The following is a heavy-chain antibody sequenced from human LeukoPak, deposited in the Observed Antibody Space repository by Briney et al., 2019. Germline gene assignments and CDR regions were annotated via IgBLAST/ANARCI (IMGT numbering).Heavy chain of an antibody. Sequence: GGSLRHSCAASGFTFSNAWMSWVRQAPWKGLDWVGRIKSKTDGGTTEYAAHVKGRLTISKDDSKNTLYLQMNSLKTEDTAVYYCTTRVVPAAIIWGQGTLVSVSS. V-gene: IGHV3-15*01. J-gene: IGHJ4*02. CDR1: GFTFSNAW. D-gene: IGHD2-2*01. CDR3: TTRVVPAAII. CDR2: IKSKTDGGTT.